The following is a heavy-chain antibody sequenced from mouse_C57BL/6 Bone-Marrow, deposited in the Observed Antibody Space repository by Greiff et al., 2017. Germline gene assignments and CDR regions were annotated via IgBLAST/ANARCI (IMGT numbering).Heavy chain of an antibody. D-gene: IGHD1-1*01. CDR2: IDPSDSYT. V-gene: IGHV1-69*01. Sequence: QVQLKQPGAELVMPGASVKLSCKASGYTFTSYWMHWVKQRPGQGLEWIGEIDPSDSYTNYNQKFEGKSTLTVDKSSSTAYMQLSSLTSEDSAVHYCALYYYGSSYGYAMDYWGQGTSVTVSS. CDR3: ALYYYGSSYGYAMDY. J-gene: IGHJ4*01. CDR1: GYTFTSYW.